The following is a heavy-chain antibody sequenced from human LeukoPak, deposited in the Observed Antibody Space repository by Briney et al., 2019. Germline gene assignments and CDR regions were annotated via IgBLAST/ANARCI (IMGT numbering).Heavy chain of an antibody. CDR3: ATSCGGDCPSDY. J-gene: IGHJ4*02. CDR1: GGSISSYY. Sequence: SETLSLTCTVSGGSISSYYWSWVRQPPGKGLEWIGYIYYSGSTNYNPSLKSRVTISADKSISTAYLQWSSLKASDTAMYYCATSCGGDCPSDYWGQATLVTVSS. V-gene: IGHV4-59*12. CDR2: IYYSGST. D-gene: IGHD2-21*02.